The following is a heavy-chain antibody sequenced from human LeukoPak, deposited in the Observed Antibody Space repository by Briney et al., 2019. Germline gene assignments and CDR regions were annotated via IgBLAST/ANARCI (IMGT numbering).Heavy chain of an antibody. D-gene: IGHD3-10*01. J-gene: IGHJ5*02. CDR2: MNPNSANT. CDR1: GYTFASND. Sequence: ASVKVSCRASGYTFASNDIHWVRQATGQGLEWMGWMNPNSANTGYAQKFQGRVTMTRDTSITTAYMELSSLTSEDTAVYYCTRALRFGDLFRGDWFDPWGQGTLVTVSS. V-gene: IGHV1-8*01. CDR3: TRALRFGDLFRGDWFDP.